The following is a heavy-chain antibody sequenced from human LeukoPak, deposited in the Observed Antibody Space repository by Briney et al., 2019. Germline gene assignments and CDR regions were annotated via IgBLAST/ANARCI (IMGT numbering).Heavy chain of an antibody. CDR3: ARAGGTYYGIGFDI. V-gene: IGHV3-7*01. D-gene: IGHD1-26*01. Sequence: GGSLRLSCAASGFTFSSYAMHWLRQAPGKGLEWVANINQDGSEKYYVDSVKGRFTIPRDNAKNSLYLQMNSLRAEDTAVYYCARAGGTYYGIGFDIWGQGTMVTVSS. J-gene: IGHJ3*02. CDR1: GFTFSSYA. CDR2: INQDGSEK.